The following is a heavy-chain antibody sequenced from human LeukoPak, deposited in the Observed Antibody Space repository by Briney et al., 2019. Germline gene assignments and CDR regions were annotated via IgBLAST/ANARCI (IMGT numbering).Heavy chain of an antibody. CDR1: GYTFTSYG. CDR3: ARAPPHDYRFDY. V-gene: IGHV1-18*01. J-gene: IGHJ4*02. Sequence: ASVKVYCKASGYTFTSYGISWVRQAPGQGLEWMGWISAYNGNTNYAQKLQGRVTMTTDTSTSTAYMELRSLRSDDTAVYYCARAPPHDYRFDYWGQGTLVTVSS. D-gene: IGHD4-11*01. CDR2: ISAYNGNT.